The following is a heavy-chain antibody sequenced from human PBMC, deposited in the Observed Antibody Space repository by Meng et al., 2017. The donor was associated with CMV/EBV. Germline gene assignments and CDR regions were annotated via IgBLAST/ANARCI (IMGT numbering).Heavy chain of an antibody. V-gene: IGHV1-18*01. J-gene: IGHJ6*02. D-gene: IGHD2-2*01. Sequence: ASVKVSCKASGYTFTSYGISWVRQAPGQGLEWMGWISAYNGNTHYAQKLQGRVTMTTDTSTSTAYMELRSLRSDDTAVYYCARVCSSTSCYVVEPPEILYYYYGMDVWGQGTTVTVSS. CDR2: ISAYNGNT. CDR1: GYTFTSYG. CDR3: ARVCSSTSCYVVEPPEILYYYYGMDV.